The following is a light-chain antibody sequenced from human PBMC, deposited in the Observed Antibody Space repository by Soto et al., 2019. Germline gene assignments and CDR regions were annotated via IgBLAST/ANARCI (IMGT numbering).Light chain of an antibody. J-gene: IGKJ1*01. CDR3: QQYGSSSWT. V-gene: IGKV3-20*01. CDR1: QSVSSSY. CDR2: GAS. Sequence: EIVLTQSPGTLSLSPGERATLSYRDSQSVSSSYLAWYQQKHGQAPRLXIYGASSRETGIPDRFSGSGSGTEFTLTISRLEPEDFAVYDCQQYGSSSWTFGQGTKVDIK.